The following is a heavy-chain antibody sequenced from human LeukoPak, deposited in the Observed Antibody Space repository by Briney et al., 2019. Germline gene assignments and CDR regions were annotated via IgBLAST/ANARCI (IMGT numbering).Heavy chain of an antibody. CDR1: GFTFSSYW. D-gene: IGHD3-16*01. V-gene: IGHV3-23*01. Sequence: GGSLRLSCAASGFTFSSYWMSWVRQAPGKGLEWVSGISGSGGNTYYAEALTGRFTVSRDNSKNTLYLQMNSLRAEDTALYYCAKGGLRGGTYNDDFWGQGTLVTVSS. CDR2: ISGSGGNT. J-gene: IGHJ4*02. CDR3: AKGGLRGGTYNDDF.